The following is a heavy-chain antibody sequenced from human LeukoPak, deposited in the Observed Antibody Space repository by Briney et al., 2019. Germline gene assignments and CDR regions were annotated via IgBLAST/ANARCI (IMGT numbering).Heavy chain of an antibody. CDR2: IKSDGST. D-gene: IGHD3-22*01. Sequence: PGGALRLSFSAPGFTFSSYWMHWVRQTPGEGLVLVSRIKSDGSTNYADSVKGRFTISRDNAKNTVSLQMNSLRAEDTGVYYCARAPSEIGGYYPEYFRHWGQGTLVTVSS. J-gene: IGHJ1*01. V-gene: IGHV3-74*01. CDR1: GFTFSSYW. CDR3: ARAPSEIGGYYPEYFRH.